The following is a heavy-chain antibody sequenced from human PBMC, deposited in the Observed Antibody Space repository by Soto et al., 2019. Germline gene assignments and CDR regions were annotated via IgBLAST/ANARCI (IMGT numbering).Heavy chain of an antibody. Sequence: PGGSLRLSCAASGFTFRDHWMHWVRQAPGKGLVWVSRINSDGSTTTYADSVKGRFTISRDNSKSTLYLQMNSLRAEDTAVYYCAKDLEILTPTNFRYWGQGTLVTVSS. D-gene: IGHD3-9*01. CDR3: AKDLEILTPTNFRY. CDR1: GFTFRDHW. CDR2: INSDGSTT. J-gene: IGHJ4*02. V-gene: IGHV3-74*01.